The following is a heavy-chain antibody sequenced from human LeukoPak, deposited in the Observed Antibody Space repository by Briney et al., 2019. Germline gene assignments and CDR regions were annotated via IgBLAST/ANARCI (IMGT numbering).Heavy chain of an antibody. CDR3: ARQRTYYYDPPGY. CDR1: GYSFTSYW. CDR2: IYPGDSDT. D-gene: IGHD3-22*01. J-gene: IGHJ4*02. Sequence: GESLKISCKGSGYSFTSYWIGWVRQMPGKGLEWMGIIYPGDSDTRYSPPFQGQVTISADKSISTAYLQWSSLKASDTAMYYCARQRTYYYDPPGYWGQGTLVTVSS. V-gene: IGHV5-51*01.